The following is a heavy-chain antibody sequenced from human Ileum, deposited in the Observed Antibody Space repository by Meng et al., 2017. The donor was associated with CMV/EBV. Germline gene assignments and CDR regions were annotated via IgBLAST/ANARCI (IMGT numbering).Heavy chain of an antibody. J-gene: IGHJ4*02. D-gene: IGHD3-9*01. CDR2: IDYTGAT. Sequence: SETLSLTCTVSGGSISNYYWSWIRQPPGKGLKHIGYIDYTGATNYIPSLRSRVTISSDTSKNQISLHLRSVTAADTAVYYCARMSCDVLAGYEPFHYWGQGTLVTVSS. CDR1: GGSISNYY. V-gene: IGHV4-59*01. CDR3: ARMSCDVLAGYEPFHY.